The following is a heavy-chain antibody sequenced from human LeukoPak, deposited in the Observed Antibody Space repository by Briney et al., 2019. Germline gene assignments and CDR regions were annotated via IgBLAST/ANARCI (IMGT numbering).Heavy chain of an antibody. CDR3: AREYDYYGSGSHKKELDY. D-gene: IGHD3-10*01. CDR2: ISYDGSNK. Sequence: GGSLRLSCAASGFTFSSYGMHWVRQAPGKGLEWVAVISYDGSNKYYADSVKGRFTISRDNAKNSLYLQMNSLRAEDTAVYYCAREYDYYGSGSHKKELDYWGQGTLVTVSS. CDR1: GFTFSSYG. J-gene: IGHJ4*02. V-gene: IGHV3-30*03.